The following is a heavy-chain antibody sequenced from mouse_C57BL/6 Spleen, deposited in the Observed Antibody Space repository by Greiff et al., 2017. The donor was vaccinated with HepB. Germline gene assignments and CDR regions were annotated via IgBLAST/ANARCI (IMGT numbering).Heavy chain of an antibody. CDR3: ARGDGGFAY. V-gene: IGHV3-6*01. D-gene: IGHD2-3*01. CDR1: GYSITSGYY. J-gene: IGHJ3*01. CDR2: ISYDGSN. Sequence: EVKLMESGPGLVKPSQSLSLTCSVPGYSITSGYYWNWIRQFPGNKLEWMGYISYDGSNNYNPSLKNRISITRDTSKNQFFLKLNSVTTEDTATYYCARGDGGFAYWGQGTLVTVSA.